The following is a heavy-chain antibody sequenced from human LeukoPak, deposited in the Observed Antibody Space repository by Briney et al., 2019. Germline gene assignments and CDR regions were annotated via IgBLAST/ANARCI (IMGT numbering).Heavy chain of an antibody. V-gene: IGHV4-4*07. D-gene: IGHD3-3*01. CDR2: IYNSGST. Sequence: SETLSLTCNVSLGSISSYSWTWIRQPAGKGLEWIGRIYNSGSTNYDPSLESRVTISVDTSKNQFSLKLSSVTAADTAVYYCARVGTTIFDYYYYMDVWGKGTTVTVSS. CDR1: LGSISSYS. J-gene: IGHJ6*03. CDR3: ARVGTTIFDYYYYMDV.